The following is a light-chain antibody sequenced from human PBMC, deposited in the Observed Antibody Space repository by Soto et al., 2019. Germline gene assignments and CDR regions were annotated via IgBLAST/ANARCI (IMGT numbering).Light chain of an antibody. CDR1: QSLVYSDGNTY. Sequence: DVVMTQSPLSLPVTLGQPASISCRSSQSLVYSDGNTYLEWFQQRPGQSPRRLIYKVSNRDSGVPDRFSGSVSGTDFTLKISRVEAEDVGTYYCMQGTHWPRTFGQGTKVEIK. J-gene: IGKJ1*01. V-gene: IGKV2-30*01. CDR3: MQGTHWPRT. CDR2: KVS.